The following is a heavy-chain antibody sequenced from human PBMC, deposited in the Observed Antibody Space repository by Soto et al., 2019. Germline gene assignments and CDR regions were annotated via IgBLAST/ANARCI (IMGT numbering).Heavy chain of an antibody. V-gene: IGHV3-74*01. Sequence: EVQLVESGGGLVQPGGSLRLSCAASGFTFSSYWMHWVRQAPGKGLVWVSRIKSDGSSTSYADSVKGRFTISRDNAKNTLYLQMDSLRAEDTAVYYCTRYVTVVPGAGFDPWGQGTLVTVSS. CDR2: IKSDGSST. CDR1: GFTFSSYW. D-gene: IGHD3-22*01. CDR3: TRYVTVVPGAGFDP. J-gene: IGHJ5*02.